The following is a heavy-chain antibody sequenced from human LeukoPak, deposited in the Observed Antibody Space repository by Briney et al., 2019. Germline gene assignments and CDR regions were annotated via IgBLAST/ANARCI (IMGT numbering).Heavy chain of an antibody. D-gene: IGHD6-19*01. CDR2: INPSGGST. CDR3: ASAYTGYSSGWYVYFRH. J-gene: IGHJ1*01. V-gene: IGHV1-46*01. CDR1: GYTFTSYY. Sequence: ASVKLSRKASGYTFTSYYMHWVRQAPGQGLEWMGIINPSGGSTSYAQKFQGRVTMTRDTSTSTVYMELSSLRSEDTAVYYCASAYTGYSSGWYVYFRHWGQGTLVTVSS.